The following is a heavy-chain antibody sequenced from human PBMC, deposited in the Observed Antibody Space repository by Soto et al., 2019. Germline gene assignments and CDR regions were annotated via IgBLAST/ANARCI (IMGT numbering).Heavy chain of an antibody. V-gene: IGHV1-18*04. CDR1: GYTFTSYG. D-gene: IGHD2-15*01. J-gene: IGHJ6*02. Sequence: ASVKVSCKASGYTFTSYGISWVRQAPGQGLEWMGWNSAYNGNTNYAQKLQGRVTMTTDTSTSTAYMELRSLRSDDTAVYYCARGFRVVVAATDYYGMDVWGQGTTVTVSS. CDR2: NSAYNGNT. CDR3: ARGFRVVVAATDYYGMDV.